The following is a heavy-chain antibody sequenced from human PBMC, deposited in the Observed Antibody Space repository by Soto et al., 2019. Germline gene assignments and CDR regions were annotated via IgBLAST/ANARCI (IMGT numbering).Heavy chain of an antibody. CDR2: VYHSGST. V-gene: IGHV4-39*01. CDR1: GDSISSSSYY. J-gene: IGHJ4*02. Sequence: QLQLQESGPGLVKPSETLALTCTVSGDSISSSSYYWGWVRQPPGKGLEWIATVYHSGSTYYNPSLKSRVTISVDTSKNQFSVKLSSVTAADTAVYYCARHLGIERFDYWGQGTLVTVSS. D-gene: IGHD6-13*01. CDR3: ARHLGIERFDY.